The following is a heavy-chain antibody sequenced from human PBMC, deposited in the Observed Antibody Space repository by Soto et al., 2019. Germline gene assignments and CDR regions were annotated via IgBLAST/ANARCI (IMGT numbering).Heavy chain of an antibody. Sequence: LSLTCGVSGYSITSGFYWGWVRHSPGKGLEWIGSISYSAKTFYNPSLASRLSIAVDTSMNQFSLRLTSVTAADTALYYCTRGAGAPWVRFDSWGQGTLVTVSS. J-gene: IGHJ4*02. CDR1: GYSITSGFY. V-gene: IGHV4-38-2*01. D-gene: IGHD3-22*01. CDR2: ISYSAKT. CDR3: TRGAGAPWVRFDS.